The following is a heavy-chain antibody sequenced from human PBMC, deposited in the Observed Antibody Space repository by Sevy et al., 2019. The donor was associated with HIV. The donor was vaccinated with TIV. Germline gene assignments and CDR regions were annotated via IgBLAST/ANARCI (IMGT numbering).Heavy chain of an antibody. J-gene: IGHJ5*02. CDR2: IYYSGST. D-gene: IGHD4-17*01. Sequence: SETLSLTCTVSGGSISSYYWSWIRQPPGKGLEWIGYIYYSGSTNYNPSLKSRVTISVDTSKNQFSLELSSVTAADTAVYYCARYGVGWFDPWGQGTLVTVSS. CDR3: ARYGVGWFDP. V-gene: IGHV4-59*01. CDR1: GGSISSYY.